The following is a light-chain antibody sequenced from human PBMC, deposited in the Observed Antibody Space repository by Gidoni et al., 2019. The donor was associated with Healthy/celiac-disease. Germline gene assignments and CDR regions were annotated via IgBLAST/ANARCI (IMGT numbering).Light chain of an antibody. CDR1: QSISSW. V-gene: IGKV1-5*01. CDR2: DAS. Sequence: IQMTQSPSTLSASVGDRVTITCRASQSISSWLAWYQHKPGKAPKLLIYDASRLESGGPSRFSGSGSGTEFTLTISRLQPDDFATYYCQQYNSYWTFGQGTKVEIK. J-gene: IGKJ1*01. CDR3: QQYNSYWT.